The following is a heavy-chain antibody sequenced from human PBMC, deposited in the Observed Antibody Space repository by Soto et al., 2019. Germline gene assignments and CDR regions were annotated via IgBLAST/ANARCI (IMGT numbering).Heavy chain of an antibody. Sequence: QLQLQESGSGLVKPSQTLSLTCAVSGGSISSGGYSWSWIRQPPGKGLEWIGYIYHSGSTYYNPSLQSRVTISVDTSKNQFSLQLSSVTAADTAVYYCARARHIVVVTAIRVWFDPWGQGTLVTVSS. V-gene: IGHV4-30-2*01. J-gene: IGHJ5*02. CDR1: GGSISSGGYS. CDR2: IYHSGST. CDR3: ARARHIVVVTAIRVWFDP. D-gene: IGHD2-21*02.